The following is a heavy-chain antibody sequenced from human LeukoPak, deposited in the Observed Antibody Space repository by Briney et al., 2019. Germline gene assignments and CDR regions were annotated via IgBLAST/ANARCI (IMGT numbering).Heavy chain of an antibody. Sequence: SETLSLTCTVSGGSISSYYWSWIRQPPGKGLEWIGYIYYSGSTNYNPSLKSRVTISVDTSKNQFSLKLSSVTAADTAVYYRASGSYAYYYMDVWGKGTTVTVSS. CDR3: ASGSYAYYYMDV. CDR2: IYYSGST. D-gene: IGHD1-26*01. V-gene: IGHV4-59*01. CDR1: GGSISSYY. J-gene: IGHJ6*03.